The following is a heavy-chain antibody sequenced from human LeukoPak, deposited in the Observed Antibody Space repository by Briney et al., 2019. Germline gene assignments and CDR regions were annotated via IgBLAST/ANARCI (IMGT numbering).Heavy chain of an antibody. D-gene: IGHD3-10*01. V-gene: IGHV3-53*04. Sequence: GGSLRVSCAASGFTVSSNYMSWVRQARGKGLEWVSLIYAGGSTYYADAVKGRFTISRHNSKNTLHLQMNSLRVEDTAVYYCATAGSSELLWDYAMDVWGQGTTVTVSS. CDR1: GFTVSSNY. J-gene: IGHJ6*02. CDR2: IYAGGST. CDR3: ATAGSSELLWDYAMDV.